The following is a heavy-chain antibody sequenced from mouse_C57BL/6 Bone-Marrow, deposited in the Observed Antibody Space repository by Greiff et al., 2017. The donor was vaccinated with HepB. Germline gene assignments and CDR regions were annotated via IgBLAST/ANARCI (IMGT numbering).Heavy chain of an antibody. D-gene: IGHD1-1*02. J-gene: IGHJ1*03. CDR1: GFTFSSYG. Sequence: EVKLVESGGDLVKPGGSLKLSCAASGFTFSSYGMSWVRQTPDKRLEWVATISSGGSYTYYPDSVKGRFTISRDNAKNTLYLQMSSLKSEDTAMYYCARQVARYWYFDVWGTGTTVTVSS. CDR2: ISSGGSYT. CDR3: ARQVARYWYFDV. V-gene: IGHV5-6*02.